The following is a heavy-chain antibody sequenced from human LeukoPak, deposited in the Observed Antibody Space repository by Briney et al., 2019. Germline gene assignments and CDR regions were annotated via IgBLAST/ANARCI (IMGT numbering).Heavy chain of an antibody. Sequence: GGSLRLSCAASGFTFSSYAMHWVRQAPGKGLEWVAVISYDGSNKYYADSVKGRFTISRDNSKNRLYLQMNSLRAEDTAVYYCAKGSSWLAYCGQGALVTVSS. J-gene: IGHJ4*02. D-gene: IGHD6-13*01. CDR1: GFTFSSYA. V-gene: IGHV3-30*04. CDR2: ISYDGSNK. CDR3: AKGSSWLAY.